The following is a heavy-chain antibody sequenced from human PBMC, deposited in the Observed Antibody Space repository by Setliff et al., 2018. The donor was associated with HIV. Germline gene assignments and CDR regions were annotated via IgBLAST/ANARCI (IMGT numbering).Heavy chain of an antibody. Sequence: ASVKVSCKASGYTFTTYGVNWVRQAPGQGLEWMGWINSYNGNTKCAQKFQGRVTMTTDTSTTTAFMELRSLKADDTGIYYCSRSGVPPYYYGMDVWGQGTTVTVSS. CDR3: SRSGVPPYYYGMDV. J-gene: IGHJ6*02. CDR1: GYTFTTYG. CDR2: INSYNGNT. D-gene: IGHD2-21*01. V-gene: IGHV1-18*04.